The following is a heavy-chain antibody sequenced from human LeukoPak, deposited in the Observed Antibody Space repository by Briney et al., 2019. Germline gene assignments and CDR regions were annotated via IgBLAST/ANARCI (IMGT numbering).Heavy chain of an antibody. CDR1: GFTFSSYW. Sequence: GGSLRLSCAASGFTFSSYWMHWVRQAPGRGLVCVSRINSDGSSTTYADSVKGRFTISTDNAKNTLYLQMNSLRAEDTAVYYCARGKDYGDLNYWGQGTLVTVSS. V-gene: IGHV3-74*01. J-gene: IGHJ4*02. CDR3: ARGKDYGDLNY. D-gene: IGHD4-17*01. CDR2: INSDGSST.